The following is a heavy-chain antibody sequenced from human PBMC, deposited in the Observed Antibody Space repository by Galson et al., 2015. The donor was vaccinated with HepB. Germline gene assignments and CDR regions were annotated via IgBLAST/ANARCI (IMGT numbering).Heavy chain of an antibody. CDR2: IYYSGSP. CDR1: GGSISSSGYY. Sequence: ETLSLTCTVSGGSISSSGYYWGWVRQPPGEGLEWIGSIYYSGSPYYNPSLGSRVTISIDTSKNQFSLKVRSVTAADTAVYYCMRENYYDSSAHDLWGQGALVTVSS. D-gene: IGHD3-22*01. J-gene: IGHJ5*02. V-gene: IGHV4-39*07. CDR3: MRENYYDSSAHDL.